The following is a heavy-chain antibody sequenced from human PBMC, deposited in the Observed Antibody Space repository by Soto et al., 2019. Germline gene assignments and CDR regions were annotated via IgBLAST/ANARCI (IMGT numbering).Heavy chain of an antibody. D-gene: IGHD2-21*01. CDR1: GYTFTNYH. V-gene: IGHV1-46*01. CDR2: INPSGGTT. J-gene: IGHJ4*02. Sequence: ASVKVSCKASGYTFTNYHIHWVRQAPEDGLEWMGRINPSGGTTIYAQKFHGRVTMTRDTSASTVYMELSSLRSEDTAVYYCAREVLIDLNYFDYWGQGALVTVSS. CDR3: AREVLIDLNYFDY.